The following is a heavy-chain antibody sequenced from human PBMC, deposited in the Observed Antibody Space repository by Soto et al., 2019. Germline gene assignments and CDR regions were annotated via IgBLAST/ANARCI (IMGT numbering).Heavy chain of an antibody. D-gene: IGHD3-10*01. CDR1: GFTFSTYA. CDR3: ARPTFDYYFYGLDV. Sequence: ESGGGVVQPGRSLRLSCAASGFTFSTYAMHWVRQAPGKGLEWVAVMSYDKKNEYYADSVKGRFTIARDISKNTLYLQMNSLRGEDAAVYYCARPTFDYYFYGLDVWGQGTTVTVSS. J-gene: IGHJ6*02. V-gene: IGHV3-30*04. CDR2: MSYDKKNE.